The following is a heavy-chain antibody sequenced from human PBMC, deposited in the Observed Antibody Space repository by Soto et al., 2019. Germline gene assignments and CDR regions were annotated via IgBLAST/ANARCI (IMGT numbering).Heavy chain of an antibody. D-gene: IGHD2-8*02. CDR1: GFTFSSYA. CDR2: ISGSGGST. J-gene: IGHJ3*02. CDR3: AKATATGGGAFDI. Sequence: GGSLRLSCAASGFTFSSYAMSWVRQAPGKGLEWVSAISGSGGSTYYVDSVKGRFTISRDSSNNMVYLQMNSLTAGDTALYYCAKATATGGGAFDICGQGTMVTVSS. V-gene: IGHV3-23*01.